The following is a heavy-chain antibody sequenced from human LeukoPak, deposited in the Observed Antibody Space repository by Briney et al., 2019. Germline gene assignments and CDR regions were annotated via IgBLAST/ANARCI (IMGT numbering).Heavy chain of an antibody. V-gene: IGHV1-2*06. J-gene: IGHJ4*02. Sequence: ASVKVSCKASGYTFTGYYMHWVRQAPGQGLEWMGRINPNSGGTNYAQKFQGRVTMTRDTSISAAYMELSRLRSDDTAVYYCARALNDYGSGSYYKGPDYWGQGTLVTVSS. D-gene: IGHD3-10*01. CDR1: GYTFTGYY. CDR2: INPNSGGT. CDR3: ARALNDYGSGSYYKGPDY.